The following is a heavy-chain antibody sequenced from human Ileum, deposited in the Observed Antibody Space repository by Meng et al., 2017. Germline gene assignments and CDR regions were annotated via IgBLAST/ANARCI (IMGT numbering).Heavy chain of an antibody. V-gene: IGHV2-5*01. Sequence: SGPTLVKPTQTLTLTCTFSGFSLTTSGVGVGWIRQPPGKALEWLAVIYWSDEKRYSPTLKSRLTITKDTSKNQVVLTVTNMDTVDTGTYYCAHRRGMSTTGGLFDPWGQGTLVTGS. D-gene: IGHD1-1*01. CDR3: AHRRGMSTTGGLFDP. CDR2: IYWSDEK. J-gene: IGHJ5*02. CDR1: GFSLTTSGVG.